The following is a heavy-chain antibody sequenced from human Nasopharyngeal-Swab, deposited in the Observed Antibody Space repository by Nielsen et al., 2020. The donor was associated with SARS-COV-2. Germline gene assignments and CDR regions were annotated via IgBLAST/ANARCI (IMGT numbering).Heavy chain of an antibody. D-gene: IGHD2-15*01. Sequence: YWIGRVRQPPGKGLGWIGEISHTGSTNFNPSLKSRVTISVDTSKNQFSLKLSSVTAADTAVYYCASVYCSGSSCYSMDSWGQGTLVTVSS. J-gene: IGHJ4*02. CDR1: Y. V-gene: IGHV4-34*01. CDR3: ASVYCSGSSCYSMDS. CDR2: ISHTGST.